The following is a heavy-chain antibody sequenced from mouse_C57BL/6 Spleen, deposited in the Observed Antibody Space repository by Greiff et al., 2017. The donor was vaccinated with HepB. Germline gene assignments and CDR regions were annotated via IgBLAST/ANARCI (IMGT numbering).Heavy chain of an antibody. D-gene: IGHD1-1*01. CDR3: ARGDYGSSYGTFAY. CDR2: INPSTGGT. J-gene: IGHJ3*01. Sequence: VQLKESGPELVKPGASVKISCKASGYSFTGYYMNWVKQSPEKSLEWIGEINPSTGGTTYNQKFKAKATLTVDKSSSTAYMQLKSLTSEDSAVYYCARGDYGSSYGTFAYWGQGTLVTVSA. V-gene: IGHV1-42*01. CDR1: GYSFTGYY.